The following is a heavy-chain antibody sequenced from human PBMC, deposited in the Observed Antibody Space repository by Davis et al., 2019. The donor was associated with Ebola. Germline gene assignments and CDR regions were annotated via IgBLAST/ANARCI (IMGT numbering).Heavy chain of an antibody. D-gene: IGHD2-21*01. J-gene: IGHJ3*02. CDR2: ISSSSSYT. CDR1: GFTFSSYA. CDR3: AAKCGGDCQVAFDI. Sequence: GGSLRLSCAASGFTFSSYAMSWIRQAPGKGLEWVSYISSSSSYTNYADSVKGRFTISRDNAKNSLYLQMNSLRAEDTAVYYCAAKCGGDCQVAFDIWGQGTMVTVSS. V-gene: IGHV3-11*06.